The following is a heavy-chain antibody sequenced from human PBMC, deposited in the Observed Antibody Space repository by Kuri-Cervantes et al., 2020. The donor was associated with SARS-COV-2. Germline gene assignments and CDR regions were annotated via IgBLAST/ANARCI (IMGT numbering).Heavy chain of an antibody. Sequence: SETLSLTCAVSNFSITNPYYWGWIRQPPGKGLEWIGTVFHSGSTFYSPSLRSRVSISVDTSKNQFSLKLSPVTAADTAVYYCARGQGIAVAGIIRPEGGDDAFDIWGQGTMVTVSS. CDR1: NFSITNPYY. D-gene: IGHD6-19*01. CDR2: VFHSGST. CDR3: ARGQGIAVAGIIRPEGGDDAFDI. J-gene: IGHJ3*02. V-gene: IGHV4-38-2*01.